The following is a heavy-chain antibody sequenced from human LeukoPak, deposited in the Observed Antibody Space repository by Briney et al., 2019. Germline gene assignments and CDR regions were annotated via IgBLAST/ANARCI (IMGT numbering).Heavy chain of an antibody. Sequence: PAETLSLTCGVSGYSISCGYYWGWIRQPPGNGLEWIGSIYHSGSTYYNPSLKSRVTISVDTSKNQFSLKLSSVTAADTAVYYCARQPSTYYFDYWGQGTLVTVSS. V-gene: IGHV4-38-2*01. CDR3: ARQPSTYYFDY. CDR2: IYHSGST. J-gene: IGHJ4*02. CDR1: GYSISCGYY.